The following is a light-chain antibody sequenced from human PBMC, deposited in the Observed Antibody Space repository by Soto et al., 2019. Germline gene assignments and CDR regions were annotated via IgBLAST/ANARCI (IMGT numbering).Light chain of an antibody. V-gene: IGLV2-14*01. CDR1: SSDVGGYNY. Sequence: QSALTRPASVSGSPGQSITISCTGTSSDVGGYNYVSWYQQHPGKAPKLMIYDVSNRPSGVSNRFSGSKSGNTASLTISGLQAEDEADYYCSSYASSDYVVFGGGTQLPVL. CDR2: DVS. J-gene: IGLJ2*01. CDR3: SSYASSDYVV.